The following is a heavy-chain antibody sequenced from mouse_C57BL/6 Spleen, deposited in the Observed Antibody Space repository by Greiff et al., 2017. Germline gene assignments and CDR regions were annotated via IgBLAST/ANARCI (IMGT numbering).Heavy chain of an antibody. CDR3: ARRGTAVVPYFDV. J-gene: IGHJ1*03. CDR2: IDPDTGGT. Sequence: VQLQQPGAELVRPGASVKLSCKASGYTFTDYEMHWVKQTPVHGLEWIGAIDPDTGGTAYKQKFKGKAILTVDKSSSTAYMELRSLTSEDSAVYYCARRGTAVVPYFDVWGTGTTVTVSS. CDR1: GYTFTDYE. V-gene: IGHV1-15*01. D-gene: IGHD1-1*01.